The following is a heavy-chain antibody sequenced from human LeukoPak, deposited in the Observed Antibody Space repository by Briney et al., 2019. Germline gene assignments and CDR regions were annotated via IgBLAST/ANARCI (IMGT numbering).Heavy chain of an antibody. CDR2: ISCGGGNE. CDR3: ANGRPSGALYVNSYTFDY. V-gene: IGHV3-30*18. CDR1: GFIFRSYV. J-gene: IGHJ4*02. Sequence: GQSLRLSCAASGFIFRSYVMRWVRQAPGKGLEWVAVISCGGGNEYYADSVKGRCTISRDNSKNTLYLQMNSQRPEDTAVYYCANGRPSGALYVNSYTFDYWGQGTLVSVSS. D-gene: IGHD3-10*01.